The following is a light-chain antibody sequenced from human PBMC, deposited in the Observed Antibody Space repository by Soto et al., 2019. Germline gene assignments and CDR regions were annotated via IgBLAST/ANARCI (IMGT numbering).Light chain of an antibody. J-gene: IGKJ4*01. CDR1: QSVSSY. CDR3: QQRRDWPLT. CDR2: DAS. Sequence: EIVLTQSPATLSLSPGERATLSCRASQSVSSYLAWYQHKPGQAPRLLIHDASNRATGISARFSGSGSGTDFTLTISSLEPEDFAVYYCQQRRDWPLTFGGGTKLEIK. V-gene: IGKV3-11*01.